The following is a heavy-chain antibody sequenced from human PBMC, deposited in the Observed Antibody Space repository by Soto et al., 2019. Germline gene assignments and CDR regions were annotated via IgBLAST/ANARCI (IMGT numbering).Heavy chain of an antibody. CDR3: ARDIMPRLGFYQCGMDV. CDR2: ISSSSSTI. Sequence: SLRLSCAASGFTFSSYSMNWVRQAPGKGLEWVSYISSSSSTIYYADFVKGRFTISRDNAKNSLYLQMNSLRDEDTAVYYCARDIMPRLGFYQCGMDVWGQGTTVTVSS. CDR1: GFTFSSYS. D-gene: IGHD3-3*02. V-gene: IGHV3-48*02. J-gene: IGHJ6*02.